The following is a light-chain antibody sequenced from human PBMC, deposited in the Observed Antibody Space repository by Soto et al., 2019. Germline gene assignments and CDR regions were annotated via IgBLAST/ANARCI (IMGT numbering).Light chain of an antibody. Sequence: EILMTQSPATLSVSPGERATLSCRASQSVSSNFAWYQQKPGQAPRLLIYGASTRATGIPARFSGSGSGTEFTLTISSLQSEDFAVYYCQQYNNWPAWTFGQGTKVEIK. CDR3: QQYNNWPAWT. CDR2: GAS. CDR1: QSVSSN. J-gene: IGKJ1*01. V-gene: IGKV3-15*01.